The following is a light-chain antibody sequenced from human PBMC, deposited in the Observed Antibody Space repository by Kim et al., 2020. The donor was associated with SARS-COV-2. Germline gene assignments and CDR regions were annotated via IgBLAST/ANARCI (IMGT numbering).Light chain of an antibody. J-gene: IGLJ1*01. V-gene: IGLV2-14*04. CDR3: SSYTSSSTPYV. CDR1: SSDVGGYNY. CDR2: DVS. Sequence: QSITNSCTGTSSDVGGYNYVSWYQQHPGKAPKLMIYDVSQRPSGVSNRFSGSKSGNTASLTISGLQAEDEADYYCSSYTSSSTPYVFGTGTKVTVL.